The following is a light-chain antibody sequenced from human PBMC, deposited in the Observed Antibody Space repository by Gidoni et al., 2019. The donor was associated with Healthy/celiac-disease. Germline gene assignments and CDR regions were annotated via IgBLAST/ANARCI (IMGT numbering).Light chain of an antibody. V-gene: IGLV3-19*01. CDR1: SLRSYY. Sequence: SSELTQDPAVSVALGQTVRITCQGDSLRSYYASWYQQKPGQAPVLVIYGKNNRPSGIPDRFSQAEDEADYYCNSRDSSGNHGFGGGTKLTVL. CDR2: GKN. CDR3: NSRDSSGNHG. J-gene: IGLJ3*02.